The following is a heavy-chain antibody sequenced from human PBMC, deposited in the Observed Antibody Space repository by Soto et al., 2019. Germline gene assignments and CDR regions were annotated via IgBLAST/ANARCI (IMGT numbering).Heavy chain of an antibody. CDR3: ARQGVEYSSSSPYYYYYYGMDV. Sequence: GESLKISCKGSGYSFTSYWIGWERQMPGKVLEWMGIIYPGDSDTRYSPSFQDQVTISADKSISTAYLQWSSLKASDTAMYYCARQGVEYSSSSPYYYYYYGMDVWGQGXTVTVS. CDR1: GYSFTSYW. V-gene: IGHV5-51*01. D-gene: IGHD6-6*01. CDR2: IYPGDSDT. J-gene: IGHJ6*02.